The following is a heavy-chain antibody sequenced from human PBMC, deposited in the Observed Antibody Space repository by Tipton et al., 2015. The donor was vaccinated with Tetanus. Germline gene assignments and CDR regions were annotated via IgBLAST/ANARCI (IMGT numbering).Heavy chain of an antibody. D-gene: IGHD3-16*01. Sequence: TLSLTCTVSGGSISSYYWSWIRQPPGKGLEWIGYIYYSGSTNYNPSLKSRVTISIDTPKNQFSLTVNSVTAADTAVYYCARDGGRELLWGQGTLVTVSS. J-gene: IGHJ4*02. CDR3: ARDGGRELL. V-gene: IGHV4-59*01. CDR1: GGSISSYY. CDR2: IYYSGST.